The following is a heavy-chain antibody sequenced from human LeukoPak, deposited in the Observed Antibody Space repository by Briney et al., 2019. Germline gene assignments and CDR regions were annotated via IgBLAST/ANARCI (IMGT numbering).Heavy chain of an antibody. CDR3: ARAAPGGYSSSWYARGFDY. D-gene: IGHD6-13*01. Sequence: GGSLRLSCAASGFTFSNYNMNWVRQAPGKGLEWVAVIWYDGSNKYYADSVKGRFTISRDNSKNTLYLQMNSLRAEDTAVYYCARAAPGGYSSSWYARGFDYWGQGTLVTVSS. V-gene: IGHV3-33*08. CDR2: IWYDGSNK. CDR1: GFTFSNYN. J-gene: IGHJ4*02.